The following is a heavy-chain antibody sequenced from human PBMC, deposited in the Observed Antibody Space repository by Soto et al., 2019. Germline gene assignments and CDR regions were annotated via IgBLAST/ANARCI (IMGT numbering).Heavy chain of an antibody. CDR2: ISCGGDMT. V-gene: IGHV3-23*01. CDR1: GVTFGSYA. D-gene: IGHD2-2*01. J-gene: IGHJ4*02. Sequence: PGGSLRLSCAASGVTFGSYAMSWVRQAPGKGLEWVSGISCGGDMTNYADSVKGRFTISRHNSKNTLFLQMSSLRADDTAVYYCAKASCCSSSCCVDYWGQGALVTVSS. CDR3: AKASCCSSSCCVDY.